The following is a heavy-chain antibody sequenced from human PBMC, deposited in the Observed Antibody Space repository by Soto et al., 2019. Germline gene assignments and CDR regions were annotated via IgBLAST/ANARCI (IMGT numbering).Heavy chain of an antibody. CDR3: ASTIRRYYCGMDV. J-gene: IGHJ6*02. Sequence: GESLKISCKGSGYSFTSYLLGWVRQMPGKGLEWMGIIYPGDSDTRYSPSFQGQVTISADKSISTAYLQWSSLKASDTAMYYCASTIRRYYCGMDVWGQGTTVTVSS. CDR1: GYSFTSYL. D-gene: IGHD2-2*01. CDR2: IYPGDSDT. V-gene: IGHV5-51*01.